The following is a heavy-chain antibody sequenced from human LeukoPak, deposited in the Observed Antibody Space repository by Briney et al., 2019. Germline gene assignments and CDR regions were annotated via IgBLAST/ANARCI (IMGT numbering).Heavy chain of an antibody. D-gene: IGHD3-22*01. CDR2: IYYSGST. CDR1: GASISSYY. V-gene: IGHV4-59*01. Sequence: SSETLSLTCTVSGASISSYYGSWIRQPPGKGLEWIGYIYYSGSTNYNPALRSRVTISEDTSKNQISLKLSSVTAADTAVYYCARVRGYYDSSGYDYWGQGTLVTVSS. J-gene: IGHJ4*02. CDR3: ARVRGYYDSSGYDY.